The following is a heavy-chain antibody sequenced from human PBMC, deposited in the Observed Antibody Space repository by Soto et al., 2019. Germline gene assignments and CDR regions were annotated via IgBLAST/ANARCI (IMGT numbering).Heavy chain of an antibody. D-gene: IGHD2-8*01. Sequence: GGSLRLSCAASGFTFSNYAMSWVRQAPGKGLERVSAITVSGSSTYYADSVKGRFTISRDNSKNTLYLQMNSLRAEDTAVYYSARDLPPFCSNGICFADYWGQGTLVTVSS. CDR1: GFTFSNYA. CDR2: ITVSGSST. V-gene: IGHV3-23*01. CDR3: ARDLPPFCSNGICFADY. J-gene: IGHJ4*02.